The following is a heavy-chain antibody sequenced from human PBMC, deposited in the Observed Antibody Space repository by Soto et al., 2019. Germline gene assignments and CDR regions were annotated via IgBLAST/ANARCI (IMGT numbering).Heavy chain of an antibody. V-gene: IGHV1-69*04. CDR3: ARDPVTTESGPKAMVY. CDR2: IIPILGIA. Sequence: ASVKVSCKASGGTFSSYTISWVRQAPGQGLEWMGRIIPILGIANYAQKFQGRVTITADKSTSTAYMELSSLRSEDTAVYYCARDPVTTESGPKAMVYWGQGTLVTVSS. CDR1: GGTFSSYT. D-gene: IGHD4-17*01. J-gene: IGHJ4*02.